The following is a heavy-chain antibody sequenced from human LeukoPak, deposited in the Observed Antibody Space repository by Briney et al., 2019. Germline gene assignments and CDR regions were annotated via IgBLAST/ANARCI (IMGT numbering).Heavy chain of an antibody. Sequence: SETLSLTCAVYGGSFSGYYWSWIRQPPGKGLEWIGEINHNGSTNYNPSLKSRVTISVDTSKNQFSLKLSSVTAADTAVYYCARRGSGSYYNDLMDYWGQGTLVTVSS. CDR2: INHNGST. V-gene: IGHV4-34*01. CDR1: GGSFSGYY. J-gene: IGHJ4*02. D-gene: IGHD3-10*01. CDR3: ARRGSGSYYNDLMDY.